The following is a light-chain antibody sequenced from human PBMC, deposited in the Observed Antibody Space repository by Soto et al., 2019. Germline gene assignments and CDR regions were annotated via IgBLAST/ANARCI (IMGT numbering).Light chain of an antibody. V-gene: IGKV3-20*01. Sequence: ESVLTQSPGTLSLSPGERATLSCRASQSVSSNYLAWYQQKPGQAPRLLIYGASTRATGIPDRFSGSGSGTDFTLTISRLEPEDFAMYYCQQYHISRTFGQGTKVDIK. CDR3: QQYHISRT. CDR1: QSVSSNY. J-gene: IGKJ1*01. CDR2: GAS.